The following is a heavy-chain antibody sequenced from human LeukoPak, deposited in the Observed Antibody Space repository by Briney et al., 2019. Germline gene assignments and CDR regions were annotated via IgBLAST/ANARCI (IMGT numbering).Heavy chain of an antibody. CDR2: IKHDGSEK. J-gene: IGHJ4*02. D-gene: IGHD3-16*01. CDR1: GFPFDRYW. CDR3: ARQPLYEAYFDF. V-gene: IGHV3-7*01. Sequence: GGSLRLSCAASGFPFDRYWMGWVRLAPGKGLEWVANIKHDGSEKTFVDSVKGRFTISRNNAENSLYLQMNSLRAEDTAVYYCARQPLYEAYFDFWGQGTLVTVSS.